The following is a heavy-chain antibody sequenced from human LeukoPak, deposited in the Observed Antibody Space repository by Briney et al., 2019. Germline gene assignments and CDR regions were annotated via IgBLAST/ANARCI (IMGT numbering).Heavy chain of an antibody. CDR2: INHSGST. Sequence: PSETLSLTCAVYGGSFSGYYWSWIRQPPGKGLEGIGEINHSGSTNYNPSLKSRVTISVDTSNNQFSLKLSSVTAAATAVYSCASWYGSGNYWFDPWGQGTLVTVSS. CDR3: ASWYGSGNYWFDP. D-gene: IGHD3-10*01. J-gene: IGHJ5*02. CDR1: GGSFSGYY. V-gene: IGHV4-34*01.